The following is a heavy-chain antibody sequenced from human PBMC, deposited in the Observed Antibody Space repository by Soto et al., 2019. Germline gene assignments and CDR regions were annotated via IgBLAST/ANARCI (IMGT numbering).Heavy chain of an antibody. CDR2: TYYRSKWYN. D-gene: IGHD2-8*01. CDR3: ARITVYRTPTHFHY. CDR1: GDSVSSNSAA. J-gene: IGHJ4*02. Sequence: SQTLSLTCAISGDSVSSNSAAWNWIRQSPSRGLEWLGRTYYRSKWYNDYAVSVKRRIRINPDTSKNQFSLQLNSVTPEDTAVYYCARITVYRTPTHFHYCDPATLVTVSS. V-gene: IGHV6-1*01.